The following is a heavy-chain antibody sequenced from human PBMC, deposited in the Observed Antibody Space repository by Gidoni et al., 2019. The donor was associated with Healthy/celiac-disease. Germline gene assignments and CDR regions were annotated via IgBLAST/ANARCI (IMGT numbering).Heavy chain of an antibody. CDR1: GFTFGSYA. CDR2: ISGSGANT. CDR3: AKEDDSGRYFVPIYL. J-gene: IGHJ4*02. D-gene: IGHD1-26*01. Sequence: EEKLLDSGGGLVQPGGSLRLSCAASGFTFGSYAMTWVRQAPGTGLEWVSTISGSGANTFYADSVKGRFIISRDNSKRTMYLQMSSLRAEDTAVYYCAKEDDSGRYFVPIYLWGQGTLVTVSS. V-gene: IGHV3-23*01.